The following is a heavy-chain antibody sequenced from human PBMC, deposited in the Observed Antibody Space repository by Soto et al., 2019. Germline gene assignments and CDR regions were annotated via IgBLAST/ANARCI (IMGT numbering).Heavy chain of an antibody. D-gene: IGHD3-9*01. CDR2: ISSSSSTI. CDR1: GFTFSSYS. CDR3: ARVPLRYFDWYPD. V-gene: IGHV3-48*01. J-gene: IGHJ4*02. Sequence: GSLRLSCAASGFTFSSYSMNWVRQAPGKGLEWVSCISSSSSTIYYADSVKGRFTISRDNAKNSLYLQMNSLRAEDTAVYYCARVPLRYFDWYPDWGQGTLVTVSS.